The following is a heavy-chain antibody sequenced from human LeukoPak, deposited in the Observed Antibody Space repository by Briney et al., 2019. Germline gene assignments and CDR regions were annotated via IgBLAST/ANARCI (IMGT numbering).Heavy chain of an antibody. CDR1: GYTFIGYY. CDR3: ATVRDIVVGGGPYYFDY. V-gene: IGHV1-2*02. J-gene: IGHJ4*02. Sequence: ASVKVSCTASGYTFIGYYLHWVRQAPGQGLEWMGWINPHNGDTNYAQKFQGRVTMTRDTSITTAYMDLSRLKSDDTAVYYCATVRDIVVGGGPYYFDYWGQGTLVTVSS. D-gene: IGHD2-15*01. CDR2: INPHNGDT.